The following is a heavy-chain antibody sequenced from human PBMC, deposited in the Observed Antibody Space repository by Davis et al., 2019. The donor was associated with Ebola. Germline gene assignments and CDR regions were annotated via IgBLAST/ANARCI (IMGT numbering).Heavy chain of an antibody. V-gene: IGHV2-5*08. D-gene: IGHD6-13*01. CDR2: VYWDNDK. CDR3: AHSFGSSSWSLRYYFDY. J-gene: IGHJ4*02. CDR1: GFSLSTSGMC. Sequence: SGPTLVKPTQTLTLTCTFSGFSLSTSGMCVTWIRQPPGKAPEWLALVYWDNDKRYNPSLRARLTITKDTSKNQVVLTMTNMDPVDTATYYCAHSFGSSSWSLRYYFDYWGQGTLVTVSS.